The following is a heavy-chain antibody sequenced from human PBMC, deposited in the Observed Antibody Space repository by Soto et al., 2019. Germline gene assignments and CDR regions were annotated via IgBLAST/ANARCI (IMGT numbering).Heavy chain of an antibody. CDR2: IYYSGST. CDR3: ASLSSGWFQH. V-gene: IGHV4-39*01. D-gene: IGHD6-19*01. Sequence: SATLSLTCTVSGGSISSSSYYWGWIRQPPGKGLEWIGSIYYSGSTYYNPSLKSRVTISVDTSKNQFSLKLSSVTAADTAVYYCASLSSGWFQHWGQGTLVTVSS. J-gene: IGHJ1*01. CDR1: GGSISSSSYY.